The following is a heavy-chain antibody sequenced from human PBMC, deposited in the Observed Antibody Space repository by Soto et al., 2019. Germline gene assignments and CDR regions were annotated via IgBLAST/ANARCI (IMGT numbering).Heavy chain of an antibody. CDR3: XXXXXXXXXXXDI. J-gene: IGHJ3*02. V-gene: IGHV2-5*02. Sequence: QITLKESGPTLVKPTQTLTLTCTFSGFSLSTSGVGVGWIRQPPGKALEWLALIYWDDDKRYSPSLKSRLTLSKDTSKNQVVLTMTNMDPVDTXXXXXXXXXXXXXXXXDIWGQGTMVTVSS. CDR1: GFSLSTSGVG. CDR2: IYWDDDK.